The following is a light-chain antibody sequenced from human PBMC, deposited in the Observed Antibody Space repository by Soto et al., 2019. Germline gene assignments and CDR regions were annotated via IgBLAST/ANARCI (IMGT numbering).Light chain of an antibody. CDR3: KPYNSYLYS. Sequence: DIQMTQSPSTLSASVGDRVTITCRASQSISSWLAWYQQKPGKAPKLLIYDASSLESGVTSRLSGSGSGTEFTPSITSLQPDDVAPYYCKPYNSYLYSGGQGTKLEIK. V-gene: IGKV1-5*01. CDR2: DAS. CDR1: QSISSW. J-gene: IGKJ2*01.